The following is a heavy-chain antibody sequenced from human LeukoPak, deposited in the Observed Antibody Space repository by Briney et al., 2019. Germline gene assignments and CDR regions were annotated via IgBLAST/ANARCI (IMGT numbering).Heavy chain of an antibody. V-gene: IGHV3-30*04. Sequence: GGSLRLSCAASGFTFSSYAMHWVRQAPGKGLEWVAVISYDGSNKYYADSVKGRFTISRDNAKNTLYLQMNSLRAEDTAVYYCARSPNPNSSSWRYYFDYWGQGTLVTVSS. J-gene: IGHJ4*02. CDR1: GFTFSSYA. D-gene: IGHD6-13*01. CDR2: ISYDGSNK. CDR3: ARSPNPNSSSWRYYFDY.